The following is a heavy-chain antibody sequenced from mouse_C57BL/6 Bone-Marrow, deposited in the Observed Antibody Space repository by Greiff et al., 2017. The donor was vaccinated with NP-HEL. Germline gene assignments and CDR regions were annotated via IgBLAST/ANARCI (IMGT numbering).Heavy chain of an antibody. D-gene: IGHD2-4*01. CDR2: IWSDGST. CDR1: GFSLTSYG. CDR3: ARHVVHYDYEDWYFDV. V-gene: IGHV2-6-1*01. Sequence: VMLVESGPGLVAPSQSLSITCTVSGFSLTSYGVHWVRQPPGKGLEWLVVIWSDGSTTYNSALKSRLSISKDNSKSQVFLKMNSLQTDDTAMYYCARHVVHYDYEDWYFDVWGTGTTVTVSS. J-gene: IGHJ1*03.